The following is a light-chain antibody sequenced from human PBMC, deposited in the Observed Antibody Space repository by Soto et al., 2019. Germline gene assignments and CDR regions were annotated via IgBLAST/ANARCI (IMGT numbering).Light chain of an antibody. V-gene: IGKV1-13*02. CDR3: QQFNSYPWT. Sequence: AIPLTQSPSSLSASVGDRVTITCRASQGISSALAWYQQKPGKAPKLQIYDASSLESGVPSRFSGSGSGTDFTLTITSLQPEDFAAYYCQQFNSYPWTFGQGTKVEIK. CDR1: QGISSA. J-gene: IGKJ1*01. CDR2: DAS.